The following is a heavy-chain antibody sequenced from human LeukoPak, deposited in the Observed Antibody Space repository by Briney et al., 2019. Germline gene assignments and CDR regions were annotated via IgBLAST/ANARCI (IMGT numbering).Heavy chain of an antibody. CDR2: ITGSGGNT. Sequence: GGSLRLSCEASGFIFSSYSMSWFGQAPGKGLEWVSVITGSGGNTYYADSVKGRFTISKDNSKNTVYLQMSSLRVDDTTVYYCAKAASSSWPSYYYGMDVWGQGTTVTVSS. CDR1: GFIFSSYS. D-gene: IGHD6-13*01. CDR3: AKAASSSWPSYYYGMDV. J-gene: IGHJ6*02. V-gene: IGHV3-23*01.